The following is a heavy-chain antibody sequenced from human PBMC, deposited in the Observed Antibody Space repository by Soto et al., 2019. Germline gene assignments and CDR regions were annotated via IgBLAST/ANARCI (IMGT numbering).Heavy chain of an antibody. CDR1: GFTFDDYA. CDR2: ISWNSGSI. CDR3: AKGGYSYGWPFDY. J-gene: IGHJ4*02. D-gene: IGHD5-18*01. Sequence: GGSLRLSCAASGFTFDDYAMHWVRQAPGKGLEWVSGISWNSGSIGYADSVKGRFTISRDNAKNSLYLQMNSLRAEDTALYYCAKGGYSYGWPFDYWGQGTLVTVSS. V-gene: IGHV3-9*01.